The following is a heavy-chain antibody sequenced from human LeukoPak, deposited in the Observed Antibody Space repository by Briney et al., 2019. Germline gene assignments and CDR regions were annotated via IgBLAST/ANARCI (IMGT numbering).Heavy chain of an antibody. CDR3: ARVVVGATYDAFDI. V-gene: IGHV1-2*02. CDR1: GYTFTGYY. D-gene: IGHD1-26*01. Sequence: GGSVKVSCKASGYTFTGYYMHWARQAPGQGLEWMGWINPNSGGTNYAQKFQGRVTMTRDTSISTAYMELSRLRSDDTAVYYCARVVVGATYDAFDIWGQGTMVTVSS. J-gene: IGHJ3*02. CDR2: INPNSGGT.